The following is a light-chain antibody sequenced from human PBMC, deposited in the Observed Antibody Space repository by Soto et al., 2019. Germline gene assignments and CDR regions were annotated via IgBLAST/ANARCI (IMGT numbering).Light chain of an antibody. V-gene: IGLV2-23*01. CDR3: CSYPGSSTYV. CDR1: SSDVGTYNL. Sequence: QSVLTQPASVSGSPGQSITISCTGTSSDVGTYNLVSWYQHHPGKAPKLMIYEGSKRPSGVSNRFSGSKSGNTASLTISGLQAEDEADYYCCSYPGSSTYVFGTGTKLTVL. CDR2: EGS. J-gene: IGLJ1*01.